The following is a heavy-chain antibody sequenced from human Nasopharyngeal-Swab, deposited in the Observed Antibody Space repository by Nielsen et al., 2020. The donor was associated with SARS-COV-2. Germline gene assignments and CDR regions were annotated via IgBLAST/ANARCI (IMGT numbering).Heavy chain of an antibody. Sequence: GGSLRLSCTGSGYTFSNYAISWVRQAPGQGLEWVSTVDYDGVRTHYADSVEGRFIISRDNSRNTAYLQIKSLRVEDAAVYYCAKDRVIRYSTWGQGTLVTVSS. CDR1: GYTFSNYA. CDR2: VDYDGVRT. J-gene: IGHJ4*02. D-gene: IGHD5-12*01. CDR3: AKDRVIRYST. V-gene: IGHV3-23*01.